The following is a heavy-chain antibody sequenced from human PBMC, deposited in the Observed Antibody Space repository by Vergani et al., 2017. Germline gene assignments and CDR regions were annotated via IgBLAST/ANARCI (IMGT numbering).Heavy chain of an antibody. D-gene: IGHD3-9*01. CDR1: GFTFSGSA. CDR2: IRSKANSYAT. CDR3: TXLHYDILTGYYTGYYYYYMDV. V-gene: IGHV3-73*01. J-gene: IGHJ6*03. Sequence: EVQLLESGGGLVQPGGSLRLSCAASGFTFSGSAMHWVRQASGKGLEWVGRIRSKANSYATAYAASVKGRFTISRDDSKNTAYLQMNSLKTEDTAVYYCTXLHYDILTGYYTGYYYYYMDVWGKGTTVTVSS.